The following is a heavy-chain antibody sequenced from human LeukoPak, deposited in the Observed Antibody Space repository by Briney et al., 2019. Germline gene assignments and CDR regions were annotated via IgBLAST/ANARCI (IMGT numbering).Heavy chain of an antibody. CDR3: ARTTEGGYTYGYFYYYYMDV. D-gene: IGHD5-18*01. V-gene: IGHV4-34*01. J-gene: IGHJ6*03. CDR2: INHSGST. Sequence: SETLSLTCAVDGGSFSGYFWTWIRQPPGKGLEWIGEINHSGSTNYNPSLKSRVVISVDTSKNQFSLKLTSVTAADTAVYYCARTTEGGYTYGYFYYYYMDVWGKGTTVTISS. CDR1: GGSFSGYF.